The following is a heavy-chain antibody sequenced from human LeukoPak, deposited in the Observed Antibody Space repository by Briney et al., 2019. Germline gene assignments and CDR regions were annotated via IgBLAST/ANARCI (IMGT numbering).Heavy chain of an antibody. V-gene: IGHV3-30*03. CDR3: ARASGNYWYYFDY. D-gene: IGHD1-26*01. J-gene: IGHJ4*02. CDR2: ISYDGNNK. Sequence: QSGGSLRLSCAASGFTFSSYGMHWVRQAPGKGLEWVAVISYDGNNKYYADSVKGRFTISRDTSKNTLYLQMNSLRAEDTVVCYCARASGNYWYYFDYWGQGTLVTVSS. CDR1: GFTFSSYG.